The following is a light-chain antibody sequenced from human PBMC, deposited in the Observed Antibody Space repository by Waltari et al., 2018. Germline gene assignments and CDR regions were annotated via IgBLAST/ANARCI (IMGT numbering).Light chain of an antibody. CDR3: HSYTRSTQVV. CDR2: YVS. Sequence: QSGLTQSASVSGSPGQSITISGTGTSGDVGAQNYVSWYQQHPGKAPQLIIYYVSKRPSGVSNRISASDSGNPASLTISWLEAEYEAHYYCHSYTRSTQVVFGGGTKLTVL. V-gene: IGLV2-14*03. J-gene: IGLJ2*01. CDR1: SGDVGAQNY.